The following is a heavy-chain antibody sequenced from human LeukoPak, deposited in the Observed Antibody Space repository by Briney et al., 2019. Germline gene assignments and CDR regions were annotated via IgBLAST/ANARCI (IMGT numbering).Heavy chain of an antibody. V-gene: IGHV4-39*01. Sequence: SETLSLTCAVSGGSISSGSYYWGWIRQPPGRGLEWIGSIYYSGSTYYNPSLKSRVTISVDTSENQFSLKLSSVTAADTAVYYCARHAAYSSLAWGQGTLVIVSS. CDR2: IYYSGST. D-gene: IGHD6-13*01. CDR1: GGSISSGSYY. J-gene: IGHJ5*02. CDR3: ARHAAYSSLA.